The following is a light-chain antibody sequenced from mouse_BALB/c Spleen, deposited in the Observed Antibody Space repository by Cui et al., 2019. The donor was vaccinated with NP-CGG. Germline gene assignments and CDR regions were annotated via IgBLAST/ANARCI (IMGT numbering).Light chain of an antibody. CDR2: GTN. V-gene: IGLV1*01. J-gene: IGLJ1*01. Sequence: QAVVTQEFALTTSTDEKVTLTCRSSTGAVTTSNYTNWVQEKTDHLFTGIIGGTNNRAPGVPDRFSGSLIGDKAALTITGTQTEDEAIYFCALWYSNHWVFGGGTKLTVL. CDR1: TGAVTTSNY. CDR3: ALWYSNHWV.